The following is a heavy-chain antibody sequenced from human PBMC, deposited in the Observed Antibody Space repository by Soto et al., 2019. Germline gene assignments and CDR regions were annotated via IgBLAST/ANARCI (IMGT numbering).Heavy chain of an antibody. CDR3: AKGHDCSSTSCLSNNWFDP. Sequence: GGSLRLSCAASGFTFSSYAMSWVRQAPGKGLEWVSAISGSGGSTYYADSVKGRFTISRDNSKNTLYLQMNSLRAEDTAVYYCAKGHDCSSTSCLSNNWFDPWGQGTLVTVSS. D-gene: IGHD2-2*01. CDR2: ISGSGGST. J-gene: IGHJ5*02. CDR1: GFTFSSYA. V-gene: IGHV3-23*01.